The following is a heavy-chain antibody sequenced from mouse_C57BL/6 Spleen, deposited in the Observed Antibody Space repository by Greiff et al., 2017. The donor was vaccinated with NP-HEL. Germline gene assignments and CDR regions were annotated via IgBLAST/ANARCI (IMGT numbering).Heavy chain of an antibody. Sequence: QVQLQQPGAELVMPGASVKLSCKASGYTFTSYWMHWVKQRPGQGLEWIGEIDPSDSYTNYNQKFKGKSTLTVDKSSSTAYMQLSSLTSEDSAVYYCARREAGRYFDVWGTGTTVTVSS. V-gene: IGHV1-69*01. J-gene: IGHJ1*03. D-gene: IGHD4-1*01. CDR2: IDPSDSYT. CDR1: GYTFTSYW. CDR3: ARREAGRYFDV.